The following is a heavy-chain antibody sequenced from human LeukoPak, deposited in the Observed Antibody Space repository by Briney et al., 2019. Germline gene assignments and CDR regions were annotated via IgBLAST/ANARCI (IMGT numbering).Heavy chain of an antibody. D-gene: IGHD2-2*01. Sequence: SGGSPRLSCAASGFTFSSYGMHWVRQAPGKGLEWVAFIRYDGSNKYYADSVKGRFTISRDSSKNTLYLQMNSLRAEDTAVYYCAKDRRMDCGSATCYFDCWGQGTLVTVSS. CDR1: GFTFSSYG. CDR2: IRYDGSNK. V-gene: IGHV3-30*02. CDR3: AKDRRMDCGSATCYFDC. J-gene: IGHJ4*02.